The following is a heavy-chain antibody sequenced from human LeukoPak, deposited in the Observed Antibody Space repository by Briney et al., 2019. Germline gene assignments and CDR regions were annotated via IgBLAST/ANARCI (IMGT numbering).Heavy chain of an antibody. V-gene: IGHV3-48*03. CDR3: ARQDPENWFDP. D-gene: IGHD1-14*01. CDR2: ISSSGSTI. J-gene: IGHJ5*02. Sequence: PGGSLRLSCAASGFTFSSYEMNWVRQAPGKGLEWVSYISSSGSTIYYADSVKGRFTISRDNAKNSLYLQMNSLRAEDTAVNYCARQDPENWFDPWGQGTLVTVSS. CDR1: GFTFSSYE.